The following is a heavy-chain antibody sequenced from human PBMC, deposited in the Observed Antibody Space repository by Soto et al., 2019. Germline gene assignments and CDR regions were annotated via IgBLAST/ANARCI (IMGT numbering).Heavy chain of an antibody. Sequence: SETLSLTCAVYGGSFSGYYWSWIRQPPGKGLEWIGEINHSGSTNYNPSLKSRVTISVDTSKNQFSLKLSSVTAADTAVYYCARDGKAVAENFDSWGQGTLVTVSS. D-gene: IGHD6-19*01. CDR2: INHSGST. CDR1: GGSFSGYY. J-gene: IGHJ4*02. V-gene: IGHV4-34*01. CDR3: ARDGKAVAENFDS.